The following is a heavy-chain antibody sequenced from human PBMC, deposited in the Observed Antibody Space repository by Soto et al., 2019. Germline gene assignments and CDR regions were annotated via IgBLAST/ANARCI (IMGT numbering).Heavy chain of an antibody. CDR3: ERGFVRPRNGDIDY. CDR2: NSTYRGNT. D-gene: IGHD4-17*01. J-gene: IGHJ4*02. CDR1: GYTFSNYG. Sequence: ASVKVSCKASGYTFSNYGFSWLRQAPGQGLEWMGWNSTYRGNTNYARKFRGRVTMTTDTCTSTVWMELWSLTFNHTPVYYRERGFVRPRNGDIDYWGRGTRVTVSS. V-gene: IGHV1-18*01.